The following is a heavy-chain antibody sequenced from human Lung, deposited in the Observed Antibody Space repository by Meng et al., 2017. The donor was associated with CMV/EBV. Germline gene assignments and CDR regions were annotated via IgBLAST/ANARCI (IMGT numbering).Heavy chain of an antibody. CDR2: ISSSSSSTI. J-gene: IGHJ4*02. CDR3: ARDFDWLFVFDY. Sequence: GGSXRLXCAASGFTFSSYSMNWVRQAPGKGLEWVSYISSSSSSTIYYADSVKGRFTISRDNAKNSLYLQMNSLRAEDTAVYYCARDFDWLFVFDYWGQGNXVTVSS. D-gene: IGHD3-9*01. CDR1: GFTFSSYS. V-gene: IGHV3-48*04.